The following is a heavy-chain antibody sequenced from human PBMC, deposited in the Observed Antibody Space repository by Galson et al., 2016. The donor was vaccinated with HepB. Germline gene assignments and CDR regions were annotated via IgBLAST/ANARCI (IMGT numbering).Heavy chain of an antibody. CDR2: IFFDGKNK. D-gene: IGHD3-16*01. CDR3: AKEGLRRSLDN. Sequence: SLRLSCAASGFSFSNSGMSWVRQAPGKGLEWVAVIFFDGKNKYYADSVKGRFTIFIDKSKNALFLQMDSLRAEDTAVYYSAKEGLRRSLDNWGQGTLVTVS. V-gene: IGHV3-30*18. J-gene: IGHJ4*02. CDR1: GFSFSNSG.